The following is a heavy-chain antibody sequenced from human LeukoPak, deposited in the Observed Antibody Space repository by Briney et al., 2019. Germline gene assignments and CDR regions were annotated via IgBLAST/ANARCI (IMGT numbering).Heavy chain of an antibody. V-gene: IGHV3-30-3*01. Sequence: GGSLRLSCVASGFTFSRYAMHWVRQAAGKGLEWVAFISYDGSNKYYADSAKGRFTISRDNSKNTLYLQMNSLRGEDTAVYYCARDHPLLVGAKDYWGQGTLVTVSS. CDR1: GFTFSRYA. D-gene: IGHD1-26*01. CDR2: ISYDGSNK. CDR3: ARDHPLLVGAKDY. J-gene: IGHJ4*02.